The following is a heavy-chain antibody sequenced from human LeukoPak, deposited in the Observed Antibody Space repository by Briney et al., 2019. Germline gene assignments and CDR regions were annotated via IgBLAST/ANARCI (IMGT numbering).Heavy chain of an antibody. Sequence: GGSLRLSCAASGFTFSSHWMSWVRQAPGKGLEWVANIRQDGSEKYYVDSVKGRFTISRDNAKNSLYLQVNSLRAEDTAVYYCARMTPPFNYWGQGTLVTVSS. CDR1: GFTFSSHW. CDR3: ARMTPPFNY. CDR2: IRQDGSEK. V-gene: IGHV3-7*01. J-gene: IGHJ4*02.